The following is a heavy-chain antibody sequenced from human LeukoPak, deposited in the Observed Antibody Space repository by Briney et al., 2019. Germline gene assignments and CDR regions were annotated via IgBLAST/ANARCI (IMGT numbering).Heavy chain of an antibody. J-gene: IGHJ4*02. CDR1: GGSVSSGSYY. CDR2: IYYSGST. V-gene: IGHV4-39*07. CDR3: ARDGRFPPEVLPRYFDY. Sequence: SETLSLTCTVSGGSVSSGSYYWGWIRQPPGKGLEWIGNIYYSGSTYYNPSLKSRVTISAETSKNQFSLKLSSVTAADTAVYYCARDGRFPPEVLPRYFDYWGQGTLVTVSS. D-gene: IGHD1-26*01.